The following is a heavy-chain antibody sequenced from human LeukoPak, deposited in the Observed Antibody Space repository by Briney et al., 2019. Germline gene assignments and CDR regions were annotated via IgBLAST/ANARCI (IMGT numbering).Heavy chain of an antibody. CDR3: ARELAVAGSGVIDS. Sequence: ASVKVSCKASAYTFTSYGLSWVRQAPGQGLEWMGWISTYNDNTHYAQKFQGRVTMTTDTSTNTAYMELRSLRSDDTAVYYCARELAVAGSGVIDSWGQGTLVTVSS. D-gene: IGHD6-19*01. CDR1: AYTFTSYG. V-gene: IGHV1-18*01. J-gene: IGHJ4*02. CDR2: ISTYNDNT.